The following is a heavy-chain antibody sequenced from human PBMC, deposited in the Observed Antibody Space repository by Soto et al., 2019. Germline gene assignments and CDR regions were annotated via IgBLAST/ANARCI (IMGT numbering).Heavy chain of an antibody. Sequence: EVHLVESGGGLIQPGGSLRLSCAASGFTFSTYSMNWVRQAPGKGLEWVSYISSSSSSIYYADSVKGRFTISRDNAKNSLYLQMKSLRDEDTAVYYCARGSSGWYDYWGQGTLVTVSS. CDR1: GFTFSTYS. V-gene: IGHV3-48*02. D-gene: IGHD6-19*01. CDR2: ISSSSSSI. J-gene: IGHJ4*02. CDR3: ARGSSGWYDY.